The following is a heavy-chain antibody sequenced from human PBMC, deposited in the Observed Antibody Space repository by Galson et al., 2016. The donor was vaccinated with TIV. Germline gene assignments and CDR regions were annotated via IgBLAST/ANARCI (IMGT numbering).Heavy chain of an antibody. V-gene: IGHV1-69*13. CDR3: ARVRFGALSGYYYYMDV. CDR2: IIPILGSS. J-gene: IGHJ6*03. CDR1: GDTFASYA. Sequence: SVKVSCKASGDTFASYAFSWVRQAPGQGLEVMGRIIPILGSSDYAQRFQGRVTITADASTSTVYMELRSLRSEDTAMYYCARVRFGALSGYYYYMDVWGKGTTVTVSS. D-gene: IGHD3-10*01.